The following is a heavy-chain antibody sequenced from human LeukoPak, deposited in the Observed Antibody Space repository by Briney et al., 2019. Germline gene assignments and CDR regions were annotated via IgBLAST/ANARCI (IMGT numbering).Heavy chain of an antibody. D-gene: IGHD3-9*01. CDR1: GYTFTSYY. CDR3: ARGPSELRYFDWSLDY. Sequence: ASVKVSCKASGYTFTSYYMHWLRQAPGQGLEWMGIINPSSGSTSYAQKFQGRVTMTRDTSTSTVYMELSSLRSEDTAVYYCARGPSELRYFDWSLDYWGQGTLVTVSS. CDR2: INPSSGST. V-gene: IGHV1-46*01. J-gene: IGHJ4*02.